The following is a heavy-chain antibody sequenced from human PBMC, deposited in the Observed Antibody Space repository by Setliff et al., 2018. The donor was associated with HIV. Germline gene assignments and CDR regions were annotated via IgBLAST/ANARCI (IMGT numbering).Heavy chain of an antibody. V-gene: IGHV4-38-2*01. Sequence: SETLSLTCAVSGYSITSVYYWGWIRQPPGKGLEWIGSIYHNGSTYYNPSLKSRVSILVDISKNQFSLKLSSVTAADTAVYYCARLHIRFRSQDWAAVDVWGQGTTVTVS. CDR3: ARLHIRFRSQDWAAVDV. D-gene: IGHD3-3*01. CDR1: GYSITSVYY. CDR2: IYHNGST. J-gene: IGHJ6*02.